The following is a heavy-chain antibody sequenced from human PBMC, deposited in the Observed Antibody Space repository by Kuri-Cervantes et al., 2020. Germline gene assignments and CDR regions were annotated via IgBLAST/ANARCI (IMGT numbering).Heavy chain of an antibody. CDR3: AREGVGVWSSRPYDH. Sequence: ASVKVSCKASGYDFNSYGFSWVRQAPGLGLEWMGWINARSGDTKYAQKFQDRVTMTTDTSTSTAYMELRSLRSDDTAVYYCAREGVGVWSSRPYDHWGQGTLVTVSS. J-gene: IGHJ4*02. CDR1: GYDFNSYG. V-gene: IGHV1-18*01. D-gene: IGHD6-13*01. CDR2: INARSGDT.